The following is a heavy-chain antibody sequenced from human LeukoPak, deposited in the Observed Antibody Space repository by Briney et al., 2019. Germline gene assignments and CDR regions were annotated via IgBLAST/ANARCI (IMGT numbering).Heavy chain of an antibody. D-gene: IGHD6-13*01. CDR1: GFTFSSYS. CDR2: ISSSSSYI. J-gene: IGHJ4*02. CDR3: ARDPSHIKQQLLPYYFDY. V-gene: IGHV3-21*01. Sequence: GGSLRLSCAASGFTFSSYSMNWVRQAPGKGLEWVSSISSSSSYIYSADSVKGRFTISRDNAKNSLYLQMNSLRDEDTAVYYCARDPSHIKQQLLPYYFDYWGQGTLVTVSS.